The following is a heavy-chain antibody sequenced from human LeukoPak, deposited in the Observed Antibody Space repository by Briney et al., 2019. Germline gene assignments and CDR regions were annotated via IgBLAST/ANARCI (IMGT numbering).Heavy chain of an antibody. Sequence: PGRSLRLSCVASGFSFNNYAMNWVRQAPGKGLAWVSLIIGSSGSTFYADSVKGRFTISRDKSKNTLYLQMNSLRAEDTAVYYCAKGAYDYIEIAYFDYWGQGSLVTVSS. CDR3: AKGAYDYIEIAYFDY. V-gene: IGHV3-23*01. J-gene: IGHJ4*02. CDR2: IIGSSGST. CDR1: GFSFNNYA. D-gene: IGHD5-12*01.